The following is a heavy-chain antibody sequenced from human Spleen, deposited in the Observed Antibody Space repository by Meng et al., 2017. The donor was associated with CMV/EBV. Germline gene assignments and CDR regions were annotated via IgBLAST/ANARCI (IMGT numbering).Heavy chain of an antibody. CDR3: ARVGGYCSSTSCSFWRFDP. J-gene: IGHJ5*02. D-gene: IGHD2-2*03. CDR1: GYTFTTYG. V-gene: IGHV1-18*01. CDR2: ISPNNGNT. Sequence: ASVKVSCKASGYTFTTYGITWVRQAPGQGLEWMGWISPNNGNTNYAQKVQGRVTMTTDTSTSTAYMELRSLRSDDTAVYYCARVGGYCSSTSCSFWRFDPWGQGTLVTVSS.